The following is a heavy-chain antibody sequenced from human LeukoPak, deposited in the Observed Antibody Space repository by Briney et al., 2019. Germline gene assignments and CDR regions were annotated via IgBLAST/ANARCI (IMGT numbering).Heavy chain of an antibody. Sequence: PSQTLSLTCTVSGGSISSGGYYWSWIRQHPGKGLEWIGYIYYSGSTYYNPSLKSRVTISVDTSKNQFSLKLSSVTAADTAVYYCARAIGSGYYQRVYFDYWGQGTLVTVSS. V-gene: IGHV4-31*03. CDR3: ARAIGSGYYQRVYFDY. CDR2: IYYSGST. D-gene: IGHD3-22*01. J-gene: IGHJ4*02. CDR1: GGSISSGGYY.